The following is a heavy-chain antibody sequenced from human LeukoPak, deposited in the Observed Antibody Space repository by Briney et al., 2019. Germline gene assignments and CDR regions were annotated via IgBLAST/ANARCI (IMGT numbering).Heavy chain of an antibody. CDR3: ARGYITIFGVASFAFDI. CDR2: IYTSGST. D-gene: IGHD3-3*01. CDR1: GGSISSGSYY. J-gene: IGHJ3*02. V-gene: IGHV4-61*02. Sequence: PSETLSLTCTVSGGSISSGSYYWSWIRQPAGKGLEWIGRIYTSGSTNYNPSLKSRVNISVDTSKNQFSLKLSSVTAADTAVYYCARGYITIFGVASFAFDIWGQGTMVTVSS.